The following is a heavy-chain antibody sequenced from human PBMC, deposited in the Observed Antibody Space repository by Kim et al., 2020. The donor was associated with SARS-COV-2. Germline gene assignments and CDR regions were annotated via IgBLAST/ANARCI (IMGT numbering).Heavy chain of an antibody. Sequence: GGSLRLSCTASGFTFGDYAMSWVRQAPGKGLEWVGFIRSKAYGGTTEYAASVKGRFTISRDDSKSIAYLQMNSLKTEDTAVYYCTREREQVGATDWGQGTLVTVSS. D-gene: IGHD1-26*01. CDR2: IRSKAYGGTT. CDR3: TREREQVGATD. CDR1: GFTFGDYA. J-gene: IGHJ4*02. V-gene: IGHV3-49*04.